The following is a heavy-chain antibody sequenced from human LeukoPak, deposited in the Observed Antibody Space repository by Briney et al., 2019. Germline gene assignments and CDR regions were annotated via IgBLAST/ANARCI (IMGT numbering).Heavy chain of an antibody. J-gene: IGHJ4*02. CDR3: ARDSSFGELPY. CDR1: GYTFTGYY. Sequence: GASVKVSCKASGYTFTGYYIHWVRQAPGQGLEWMGWINPSGGGTSNAQKFQGRVTMTRDTSISTAYMELSRLTSDDTAVYYCARDSSFGELPYWGQGTLVTVSS. CDR2: INPSGGGT. D-gene: IGHD3-10*01. V-gene: IGHV1-2*02.